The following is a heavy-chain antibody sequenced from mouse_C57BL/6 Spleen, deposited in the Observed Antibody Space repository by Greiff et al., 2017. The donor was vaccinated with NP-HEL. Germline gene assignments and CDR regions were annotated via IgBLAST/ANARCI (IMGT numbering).Heavy chain of an antibody. J-gene: IGHJ4*01. V-gene: IGHV1-22*01. D-gene: IGHD1-1*01. CDR2: INPNNGGT. CDR3: ARRDWATVVATDAMDY. CDR1: GYTFTDYN. Sequence: VQLQQSGPELVKPGASVKMSCKASGYTFTDYNMHWVKQSHGKSLEWIGYINPNNGGTSYNQKFKGKATLTVNKSSSTAYMELRSLTSEDSAVYYCARRDWATVVATDAMDYWGQGTSVTVSS.